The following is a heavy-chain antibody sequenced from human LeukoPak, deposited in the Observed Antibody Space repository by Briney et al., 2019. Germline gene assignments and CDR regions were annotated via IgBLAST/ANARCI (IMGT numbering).Heavy chain of an antibody. D-gene: IGHD5-18*01. V-gene: IGHV4-38-2*01. CDR3: ARVWGYTYGYFDY. CDR1: GYSISSDYY. CDR2: IYHSGTA. J-gene: IGHJ4*02. Sequence: SETLSLTCAVSGYSISSDYYWGWIRQPPGKGLEWIGSIYHSGTAYYNPSLNSRVTISVDTSKNQFSLKLNSVTAADTAVYYCARVWGYTYGYFDYWGQGTLVTVSS.